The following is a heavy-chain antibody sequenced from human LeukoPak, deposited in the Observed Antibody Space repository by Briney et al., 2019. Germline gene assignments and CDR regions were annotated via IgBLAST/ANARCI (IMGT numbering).Heavy chain of an antibody. V-gene: IGHV3-15*01. D-gene: IGHD4-23*01. CDR2: IKTKTDGGTT. Sequence: GGSLRLSCAASGLTFSSAWMSWVRQAPGQGLEWLGRIKTKTDGGTTDYAAPVKGRFTISRDDSKGTLYLQMNSLKSDDTAVYYCANIFGGNSHRSDYWGQGTLVTVSS. CDR3: ANIFGGNSHRSDY. CDR1: GLTFSSAW. J-gene: IGHJ4*02.